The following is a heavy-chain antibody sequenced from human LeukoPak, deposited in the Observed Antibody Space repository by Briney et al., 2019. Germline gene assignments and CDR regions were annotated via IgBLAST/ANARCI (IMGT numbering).Heavy chain of an antibody. J-gene: IGHJ4*02. D-gene: IGHD3-3*01. V-gene: IGHV3-7*01. Sequence: GGSLRLSCEPSGFSLRSFWMTWVRQAPGKGPEWVANINQEGSEKYYGDSVKGRFTISRDNAKNTLYLEMNSLRAEDTAVYYCARVRFLEWSDYWGQGTLVTVSS. CDR2: INQEGSEK. CDR1: GFSLRSFW. CDR3: ARVRFLEWSDY.